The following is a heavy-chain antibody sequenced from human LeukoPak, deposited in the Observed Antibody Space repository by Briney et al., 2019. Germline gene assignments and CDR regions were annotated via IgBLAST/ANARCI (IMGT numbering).Heavy chain of an antibody. Sequence: GASVKVSCKASGGTFSSYAISWVRQAPGQGLEWMGGIIPIFGTANYAQKFQGRVTITADKSTSTAHMELSSLRSEDTAVYYCASSYYYDSSGYYGLVYWGQGTLVTVSS. CDR1: GGTFSSYA. CDR3: ASSYYYDSSGYYGLVY. D-gene: IGHD3-22*01. CDR2: IIPIFGTA. J-gene: IGHJ4*02. V-gene: IGHV1-69*06.